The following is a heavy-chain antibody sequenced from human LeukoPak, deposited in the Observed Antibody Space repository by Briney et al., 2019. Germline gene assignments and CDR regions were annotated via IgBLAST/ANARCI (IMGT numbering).Heavy chain of an antibody. CDR2: IYSGGST. CDR1: GLSVTSNY. Sequence: GGSLRLSCAASGLSVTSNYMSWVRQAPGKGLEWVSVIYSGGSTYYADSVTGRFTISRDNSKNTLYLQMNSLRAEDTAVYYCARGFPAGNCFDDWGQGILVTVSS. J-gene: IGHJ4*02. CDR3: ARGFPAGNCFDD. D-gene: IGHD4-23*01. V-gene: IGHV3-53*01.